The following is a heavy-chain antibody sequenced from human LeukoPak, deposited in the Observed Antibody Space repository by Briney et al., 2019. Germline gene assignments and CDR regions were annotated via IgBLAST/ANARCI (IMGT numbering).Heavy chain of an antibody. Sequence: GGSLRLSCAASGFTFSSYAMHWVRQAPGKGLEWVAVISYDGSNKYYADSVKGRFTISRDNSKNTLYLQMNSLRAEDTAVYYCARDLGGSSYYFDYWGQGTLVTVSS. J-gene: IGHJ4*02. CDR1: GFTFSSYA. CDR2: ISYDGSNK. D-gene: IGHD1-26*01. V-gene: IGHV3-30-3*01. CDR3: ARDLGGSSYYFDY.